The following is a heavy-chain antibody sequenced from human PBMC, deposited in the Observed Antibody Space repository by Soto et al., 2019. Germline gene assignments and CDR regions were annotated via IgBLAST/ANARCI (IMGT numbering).Heavy chain of an antibody. J-gene: IGHJ3*02. Sequence: QVQLVESGGGLVKPGGSLRLSCAASGFTFSDYYMSWIRQAPGKGLEWVSYIGSSSSYTNYADSVKGRFTISRDSAXHSLYLQMNSLRAEDTAVYYCARDADILTGSDAFDIWGQGTMVTVSS. V-gene: IGHV3-11*05. CDR1: GFTFSDYY. CDR2: IGSSSSYT. D-gene: IGHD3-9*01. CDR3: ARDADILTGSDAFDI.